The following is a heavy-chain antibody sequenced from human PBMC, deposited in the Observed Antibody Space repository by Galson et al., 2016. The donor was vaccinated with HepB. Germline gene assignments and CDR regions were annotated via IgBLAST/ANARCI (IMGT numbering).Heavy chain of an antibody. Sequence: SLRLSCAASGFTFSSYAMSWVRQAPGKGLEWVSAISGSGGNTYYADSVKGRFTISRDNSKNTLYLQMNSLRAEDTAVYYCANQGDSTYYDFWSGYSRNYYGMDVWGQGTTVTVSS. CDR3: ANQGDSTYYDFWSGYSRNYYGMDV. V-gene: IGHV3-23*01. CDR2: ISGSGGNT. CDR1: GFTFSSYA. D-gene: IGHD3-3*01. J-gene: IGHJ6*02.